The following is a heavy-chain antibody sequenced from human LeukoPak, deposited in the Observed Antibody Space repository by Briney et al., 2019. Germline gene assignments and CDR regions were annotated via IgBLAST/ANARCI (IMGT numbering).Heavy chain of an antibody. Sequence: SETLSLTCTVSGGSISSTGYYWGWIHQPPGKGLEWIGSIGNIYYSGSTYNNPSLKSRVTISVDTSKNQFSLKLNSVTAADTAAYYCARLGGGYGERNYYYYMDVWGKGTTVTVSS. D-gene: IGHD5-12*01. CDR2: IGNIYYSGST. CDR3: ARLGGGYGERNYYYYMDV. CDR1: GGSISSTGYY. V-gene: IGHV4-39*01. J-gene: IGHJ6*03.